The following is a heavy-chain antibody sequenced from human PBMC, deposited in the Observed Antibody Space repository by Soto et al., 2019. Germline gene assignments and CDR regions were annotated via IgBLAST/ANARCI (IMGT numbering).Heavy chain of an antibody. V-gene: IGHV3-23*01. D-gene: IGHD3-3*01. CDR2: ISGSGGST. Sequence: GGSLRLSCAASGFTFSSYAMSWVRQAPGKGLEWVSAISGSGGSTYYADSVKGRFTISRDNSKNTLYLQMNSLRAEDTAVYYCARPNYYDFWSGYYYYYYGMDVWGQGTTVTVSS. CDR3: ARPNYYDFWSGYYYYYYGMDV. J-gene: IGHJ6*02. CDR1: GFTFSSYA.